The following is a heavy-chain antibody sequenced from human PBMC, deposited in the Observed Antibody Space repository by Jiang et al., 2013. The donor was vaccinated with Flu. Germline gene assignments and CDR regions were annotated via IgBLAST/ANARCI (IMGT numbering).Heavy chain of an antibody. Sequence: LVKPTQTLTLTCTFSGFSLSTSGVGVGWIRQPPGKALEWLALIYWDDDKRYSPSLKSRLTITKDTSKNQVVLTMTNMDPVDTATYYCAHSKELWPNHDAFDIWGQGTMVTVSS. V-gene: IGHV2-5*02. CDR3: AHSKELWPNHDAFDI. D-gene: IGHD5-18*01. J-gene: IGHJ3*02. CDR1: GFSLSTSGVG. CDR2: IYWDDDK.